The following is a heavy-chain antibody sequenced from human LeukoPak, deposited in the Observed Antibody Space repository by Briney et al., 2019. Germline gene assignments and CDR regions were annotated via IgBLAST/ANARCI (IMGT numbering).Heavy chain of an antibody. CDR1: GYTFTSYY. V-gene: IGHV1-46*01. J-gene: IGHJ4*02. CDR2: INPSGGST. CDR3: ARDRRDYGQWLGLDY. D-gene: IGHD6-19*01. Sequence: ASVKVSCKASGYTFTSYYMHWVRQAPGQGLEWMGIINPSGGSTSYAQKFQGRVTMTRDMSTSTVYMELSSLRSEDTAVYYCARDRRDYGQWLGLDYWGQGTLVTVSS.